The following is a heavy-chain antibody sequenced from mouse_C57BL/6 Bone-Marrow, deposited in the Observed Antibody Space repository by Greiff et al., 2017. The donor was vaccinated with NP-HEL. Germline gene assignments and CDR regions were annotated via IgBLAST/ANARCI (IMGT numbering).Heavy chain of an antibody. CDR1: GYTFTDYY. J-gene: IGHJ3*01. D-gene: IGHD1-1*02. CDR3: ARSGDGGFAY. Sequence: QVQLQQSGAELVRPGASVKLSCKASGYTFTDYYINWVKQRPGQGLEWIARIYPGSGNTYYNEKFKGKATLTAEKSSSTAYMQLSSLTSEDSAVYFCARSGDGGFAYWGQGTLVTVSA. CDR2: IYPGSGNT. V-gene: IGHV1-76*01.